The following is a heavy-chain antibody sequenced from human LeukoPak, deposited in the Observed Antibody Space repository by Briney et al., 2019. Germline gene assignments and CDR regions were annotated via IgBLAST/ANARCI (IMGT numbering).Heavy chain of an antibody. J-gene: IGHJ4*02. V-gene: IGHV4-34*01. Sequence: SETLSLTCAVYGGSFSGYYWSWIRQPPGKGLEWIGEINHSGSTNYNPSLESRVTISVDTSKNQFSLKLSSVTAADTAVYYCARGRAKWLVHLDYWGQGTLVTVSS. CDR2: INHSGST. CDR1: GGSFSGYY. CDR3: ARGRAKWLVHLDY. D-gene: IGHD6-19*01.